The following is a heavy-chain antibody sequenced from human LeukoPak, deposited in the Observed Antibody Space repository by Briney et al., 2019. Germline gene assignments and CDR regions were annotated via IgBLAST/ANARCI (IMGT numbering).Heavy chain of an antibody. V-gene: IGHV4-34*01. CDR1: GGSFSGYY. D-gene: IGHD4-23*01. CDR3: STSTVVTPADYYYYMDV. CDR2: INHSGST. Sequence: SETLSLTCAVYGGSFSGYYWSWIRQPPGKGLEWIGEINHSGSTNYNPSLKSRVTISVDTSKNQFSLKLSSVTAADTAVYYCSTSTVVTPADYYYYMDVWGKGTTVTVSS. J-gene: IGHJ6*03.